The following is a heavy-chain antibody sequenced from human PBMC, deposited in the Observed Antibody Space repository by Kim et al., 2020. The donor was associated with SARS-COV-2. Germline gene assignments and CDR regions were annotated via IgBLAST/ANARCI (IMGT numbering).Heavy chain of an antibody. Sequence: GGSLRLSCAASGFTFSSYAMSWVRQAPGKGLEWVSAISGSGGSTYYADSVKGRFTISRDNSKNTLYLQMNSLRAEDTAVYYCAKDLLPRDSSGPKFDYWGQGTLATVSS. V-gene: IGHV3-23*01. J-gene: IGHJ4*02. CDR2: ISGSGGST. D-gene: IGHD3-22*01. CDR3: AKDLLPRDSSGPKFDY. CDR1: GFTFSSYA.